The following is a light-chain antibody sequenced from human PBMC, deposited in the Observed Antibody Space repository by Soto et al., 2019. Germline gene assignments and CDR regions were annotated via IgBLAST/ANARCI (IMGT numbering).Light chain of an antibody. CDR3: QQRHMWPIT. J-gene: IGKJ5*01. Sequence: EIEMTQSPATLSLAPGARVPLSCRPSESVRTNLEWYKQKHGKAPRLLIYDAYNRATGIPPRFSGSGSGTDFTLTISSLEPEDSEVYYCQQRHMWPITFGQGTRLEIK. CDR2: DAY. V-gene: IGKV3-11*01. CDR1: ESVRTN.